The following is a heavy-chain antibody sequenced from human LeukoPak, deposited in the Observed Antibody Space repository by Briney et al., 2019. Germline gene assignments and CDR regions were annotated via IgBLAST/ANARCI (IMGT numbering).Heavy chain of an antibody. V-gene: IGHV3-23*01. D-gene: IGHD1-26*01. Sequence: GGSLRLSCAASGFTFSSYAMSWVRQAPGKGLDWVSGIVGSGTSTYYADSVKGRFTISRDNSKNTLYLQMNSLRAEDTAVYYCAKEQDRGSYSAFDYWGQGTLVTVSS. J-gene: IGHJ4*02. CDR2: IVGSGTST. CDR3: AKEQDRGSYSAFDY. CDR1: GFTFSSYA.